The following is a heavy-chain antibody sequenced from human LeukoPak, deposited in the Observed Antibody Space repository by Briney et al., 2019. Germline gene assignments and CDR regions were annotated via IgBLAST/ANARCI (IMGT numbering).Heavy chain of an antibody. CDR3: ASGYVFDI. D-gene: IGHD3-10*01. CDR1: GGSISSGGYY. Sequence: SETLSLTCTVSGGSISSGGYYWSWIRQPPGTGLEWIGEINHSGSTNYNPSLKSRVTISVDTSKNQFSLKLSSVTAADTAVYYCASGYVFDIWGQGTMVTVSS. CDR2: INHSGST. V-gene: IGHV4-39*07. J-gene: IGHJ3*02.